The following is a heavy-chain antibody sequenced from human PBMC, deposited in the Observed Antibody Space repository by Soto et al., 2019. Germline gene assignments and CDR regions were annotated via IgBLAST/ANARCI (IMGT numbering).Heavy chain of an antibody. J-gene: IGHJ4*02. V-gene: IGHV3-11*06. D-gene: IGHD3-22*01. Sequence: QVQLVESGGGWVKTGGSLRLSCAASGFTFSDYYMSVIRQAPWKGLEWVSYISSSSSYTNYADAVKGRFTISRDNAKNALSLQMNSLSAEDTAVYYCARRYYDISGYTGFDYWGQGTLVTVSS. CDR3: ARRYYDISGYTGFDY. CDR1: GFTFSDYY. CDR2: ISSSSSYT.